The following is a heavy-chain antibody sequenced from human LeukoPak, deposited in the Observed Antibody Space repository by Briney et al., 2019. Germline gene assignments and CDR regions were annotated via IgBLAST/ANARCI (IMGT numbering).Heavy chain of an antibody. V-gene: IGHV3-30*18. D-gene: IGHD6-13*01. CDR2: ISYDGSNK. CDR3: AKDGQQLVLTAFDY. Sequence: VISYDGSNKYYADSVKGRFTISRDNSKNTLYLQMNSLRAEDTAVYYCAKDGQQLVLTAFDYWGQGTLVTVSS. J-gene: IGHJ4*02.